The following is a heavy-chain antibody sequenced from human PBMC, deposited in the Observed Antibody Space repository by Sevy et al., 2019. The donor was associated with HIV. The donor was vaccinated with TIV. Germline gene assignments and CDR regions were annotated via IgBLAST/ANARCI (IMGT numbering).Heavy chain of an antibody. CDR2: IDHSGRS. D-gene: IGHD4-17*01. CDR1: GESFSNYY. CDR3: ARGPKPLRSDYGDYRGVGYYFDS. Sequence: SKTLSLTCAVYGESFSNYYWSWIRLSPGKGLESIGEIDHSGRSDYNPSLKSRVTMSVDTSKNQFSLKLTSVTAADTAVYYCARGPKPLRSDYGDYRGVGYYFDSWGQGTLVTVSS. J-gene: IGHJ4*02. V-gene: IGHV4-34*01.